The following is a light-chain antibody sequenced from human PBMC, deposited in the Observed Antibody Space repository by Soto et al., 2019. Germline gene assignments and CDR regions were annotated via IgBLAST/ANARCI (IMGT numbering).Light chain of an antibody. V-gene: IGKV3-15*01. CDR3: QQYTNWPPWT. J-gene: IGKJ1*01. Sequence: EIVMTQSPATLSMSPGERATLSCRASQSVSSNFAWYQQKPGQPPRLLIYGASARATGIPARFSGSGSGTEFTLTISSLQSEDFAVYYCQQYTNWPPWTFGQGTRVEIK. CDR2: GAS. CDR1: QSVSSN.